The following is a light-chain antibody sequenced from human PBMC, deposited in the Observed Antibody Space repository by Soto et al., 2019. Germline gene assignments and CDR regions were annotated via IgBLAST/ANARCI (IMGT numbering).Light chain of an antibody. CDR2: ATS. V-gene: IGKV1-27*01. J-gene: IGKJ4*01. Sequence: DIQMTQSPSSLSASVGDRVTITCRASQDISNSLAWYQQKPGEVPKVLIYATSILQSGVPARFSGSGSGTDFPLTLSSLQPEDGATYYCQNYNSAPLTFGGGTKVEI. CDR1: QDISNS. CDR3: QNYNSAPLT.